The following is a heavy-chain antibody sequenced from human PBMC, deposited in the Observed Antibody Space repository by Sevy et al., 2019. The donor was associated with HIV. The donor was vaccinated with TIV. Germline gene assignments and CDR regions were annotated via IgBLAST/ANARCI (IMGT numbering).Heavy chain of an antibody. CDR3: ARDNIAAAGPSDY. V-gene: IGHV3-48*01. CDR2: ISSSSSTI. J-gene: IGHJ4*02. CDR1: GFTFSSYS. D-gene: IGHD6-13*01. Sequence: GGSLRLSCAASGFTFSSYSMNWVRQAPGKGLEWVSYISSSSSTIYYADSVKGRFTISRDNAKNSLYLQMNSLRAEDTAVYYCARDNIAAAGPSDYWGQGTLVTVSS.